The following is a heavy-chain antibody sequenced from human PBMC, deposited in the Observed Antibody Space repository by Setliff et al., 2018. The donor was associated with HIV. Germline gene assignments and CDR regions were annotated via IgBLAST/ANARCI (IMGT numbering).Heavy chain of an antibody. D-gene: IGHD1-1*01. CDR1: GYTFTSCI. CDR2: IAPSSGGI. J-gene: IGHJ4*02. CDR3: AREFPGGTKGFDY. V-gene: IGHV1-46*01. Sequence: ASVKVSCKASGYTFTSCILHWVRQAAGQGLEWVGRIAPSSGGIHYAQKFQDRVTMTRDTSTSTVYMDLSRLRSEDTAVYYCAREFPGGTKGFDYWGQGTLVTVSS.